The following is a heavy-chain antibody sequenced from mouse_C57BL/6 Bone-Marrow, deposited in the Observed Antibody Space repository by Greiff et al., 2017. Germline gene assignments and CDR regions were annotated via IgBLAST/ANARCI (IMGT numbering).Heavy chain of an antibody. CDR2: IYPRSGNT. D-gene: IGHD1-1*01. Sequence: QVQLQQSGAELARPGASVKLSCKASGYTFTSSGISWVKQRTGQGLEWIGEIYPRSGNTYYNEKFKGKATLTADKSSSTAYMELRSLTSEDSAVYFCALYYGSSFYWYFDVWGTGTTVTVSS. V-gene: IGHV1-81*01. J-gene: IGHJ1*03. CDR3: ALYYGSSFYWYFDV. CDR1: GYTFTSSG.